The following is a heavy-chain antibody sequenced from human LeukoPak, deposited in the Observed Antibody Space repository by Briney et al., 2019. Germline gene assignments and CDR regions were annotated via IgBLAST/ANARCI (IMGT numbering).Heavy chain of an antibody. J-gene: IGHJ3*02. CDR3: ARVDTAHDAFDI. D-gene: IGHD5-18*01. CDR1: GFTFSSYS. V-gene: IGHV3-21*01. Sequence: GGPLRLSCAASGFTFSSYSMNWVRQAPGKGLEWVSSISSSSSYIYYADSVKGRFTISRDNAKNSLYLQMNSLRAEDTAVYYCARVDTAHDAFDIWGQGTMVTVSS. CDR2: ISSSSSYI.